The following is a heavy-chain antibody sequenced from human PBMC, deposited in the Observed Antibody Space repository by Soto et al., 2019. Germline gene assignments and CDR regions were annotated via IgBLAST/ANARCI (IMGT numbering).Heavy chain of an antibody. Sequence: ASVKVSCKASGYTFTSYDINWVRQATGQGLEWMGWMNPNSGNTGYAQKFQGRVTMTRNTSISTAYMELNSLRSEDTAVYYCARETWNYGWFDPWGQGTLVAVSS. CDR2: MNPNSGNT. CDR1: GYTFTSYD. CDR3: ARETWNYGWFDP. V-gene: IGHV1-8*01. J-gene: IGHJ5*02. D-gene: IGHD1-7*01.